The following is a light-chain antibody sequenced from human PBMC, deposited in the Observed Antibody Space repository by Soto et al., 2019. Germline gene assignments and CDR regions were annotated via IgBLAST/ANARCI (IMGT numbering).Light chain of an antibody. CDR1: SSNIGSNT. J-gene: IGLJ2*01. CDR3: AAWDISLSAVV. CDR2: DNN. Sequence: QSVLTQPPSASGTPGQRVTISCSGSSSNIGSNTVNWYQQLPGTAPKLLIYDNNKRPSGIPDRFSGSKSGTSATLGITGLQTGDEADYYCAAWDISLSAVVLGGGTKLTVL. V-gene: IGLV1-51*01.